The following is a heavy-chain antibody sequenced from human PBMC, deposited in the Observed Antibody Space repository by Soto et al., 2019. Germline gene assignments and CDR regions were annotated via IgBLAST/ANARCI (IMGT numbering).Heavy chain of an antibody. V-gene: IGHV3-48*03. CDR1: GFTFSSYE. CDR2: ISSSGSTI. Sequence: GGSLRLSCAASGFTFSSYEMNWVRQAPGKGLEWVSYISSSGSTIYYADSVKGRFTISRDNAKNSLYLQMNSLRAEDTAVYYCARDGVQQQLVASSYYYGMDVWGQGTTVTV. CDR3: ARDGVQQQLVASSYYYGMDV. J-gene: IGHJ6*02. D-gene: IGHD6-13*01.